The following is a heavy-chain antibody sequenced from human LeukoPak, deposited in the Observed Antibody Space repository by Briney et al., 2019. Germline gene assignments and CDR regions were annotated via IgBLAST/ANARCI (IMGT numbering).Heavy chain of an antibody. CDR2: IYYSGST. Sequence: KPSETLSLTCTVSGGSISSYYWSWIRQPPGKGLEWIGYIYYSGSTNYNPSLKSRVTISVDTSKNQFSLKLSSVTAADTAVYYCARDPRSRSGYSYMDVWGKGTTATVSS. V-gene: IGHV4-59*01. D-gene: IGHD3-22*01. CDR1: GGSISSYY. CDR3: ARDPRSRSGYSYMDV. J-gene: IGHJ6*03.